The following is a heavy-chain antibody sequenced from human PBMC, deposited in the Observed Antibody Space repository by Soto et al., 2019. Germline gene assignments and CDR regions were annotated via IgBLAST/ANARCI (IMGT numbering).Heavy chain of an antibody. CDR1: GFTFSSYA. J-gene: IGHJ4*02. Sequence: QPGGSLRLSCAASGFTFSSYAMSWVRQGPGKGLEWVSAISGSGGSTYYADSVKGRFTISRDNSKNTLYLQMNSLRAEDTAVYYCAKAGIAAAGTRYYFGYCGEGTLVTVSS. V-gene: IGHV3-23*01. CDR3: AKAGIAAAGTRYYFGY. CDR2: ISGSGGST. D-gene: IGHD6-13*01.